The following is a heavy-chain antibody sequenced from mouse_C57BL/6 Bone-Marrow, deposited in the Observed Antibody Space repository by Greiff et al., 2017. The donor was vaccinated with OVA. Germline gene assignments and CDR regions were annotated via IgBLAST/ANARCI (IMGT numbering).Heavy chain of an antibody. CDR2: IRYSGST. D-gene: IGHD1-1*01. J-gene: IGHJ2*01. Sequence: EVQLVESGPGMVKPSQSLSLTCTVTGYSITSGYDWHWIRHFPGNKLELMGYIRYSGSTNYNPSLKSRITITHDTSQNPFFLKLTSVTTEDTASYSCARELRFYYFDFWGPGTTLTVSS. CDR3: ARELRFYYFDF. V-gene: IGHV3-1*01. CDR1: GYSITSGYD.